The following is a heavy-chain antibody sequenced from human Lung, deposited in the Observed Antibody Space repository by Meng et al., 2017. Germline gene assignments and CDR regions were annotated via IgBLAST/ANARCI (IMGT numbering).Heavy chain of an antibody. J-gene: IGHJ5*02. D-gene: IGHD3-10*01. Sequence: QGELEGSGPGLVKPSGTLSLTCAVSGGSISSSNWWSWVRQPPGMGLEWIGEIYHSGSTNYNPSLKSRVTISVDKSKNQFSLKLSSVTAADTAVYYCARGSITMVRGVSVFDPWGQGTLVTASS. CDR2: IYHSGST. CDR1: GGSISSSNW. CDR3: ARGSITMVRGVSVFDP. V-gene: IGHV4-4*02.